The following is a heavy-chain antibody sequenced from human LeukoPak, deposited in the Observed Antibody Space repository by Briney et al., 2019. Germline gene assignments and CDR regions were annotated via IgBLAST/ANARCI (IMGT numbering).Heavy chain of an antibody. J-gene: IGHJ4*02. CDR2: IDYTGST. CDR3: ARDFTVTAHYFDS. D-gene: IGHD2-21*02. V-gene: IGHV4-39*07. CDR1: ACSISSSSYD. Sequence: PSETLSLTCTGSACSISSSSYDRRWIRQPPEKRLELIGSIDYTGSTYYNRSLTRRLTISVDPSKNQFSLKLSSVTAADTAVYYCARDFTVTAHYFDSWGQGTLVTVSS.